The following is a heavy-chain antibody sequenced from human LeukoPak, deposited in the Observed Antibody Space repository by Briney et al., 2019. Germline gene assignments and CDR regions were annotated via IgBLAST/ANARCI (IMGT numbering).Heavy chain of an antibody. Sequence: SETLSLTCTVSGGSISSGDYYWSWIRQPPGKGLEWIGYIYYSGSAYYNPSLKSRVALSVDTSKNQFSLKLTSVTAADTAVYYCARDSSSWGGFDYWGQGTLVTVSS. CDR3: ARDSSSWGGFDY. J-gene: IGHJ4*02. CDR1: GGSISSGDYY. CDR2: IYYSGSA. D-gene: IGHD6-13*01. V-gene: IGHV4-30-4*08.